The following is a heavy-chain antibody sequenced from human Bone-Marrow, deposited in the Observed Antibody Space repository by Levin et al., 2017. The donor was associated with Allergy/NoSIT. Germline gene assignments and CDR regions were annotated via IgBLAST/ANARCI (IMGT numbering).Heavy chain of an antibody. CDR3: ARDETFNSWHTGWFDP. Sequence: LRLSCTVSGGSINNTNHYWSWIRQPAGKGLEWIGRMFAGGAATYNRSLRSRVTISIDTSKNQFSLMLTPVTAADTAVYYCARDETFNSWHTGWFDPWGQGTLVTVSS. D-gene: IGHD6-13*01. V-gene: IGHV4-61*02. CDR2: MFAGGAA. CDR1: GGSINNTNHY. J-gene: IGHJ5*02.